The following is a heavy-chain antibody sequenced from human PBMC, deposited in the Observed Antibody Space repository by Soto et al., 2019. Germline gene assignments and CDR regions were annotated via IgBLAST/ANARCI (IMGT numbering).Heavy chain of an antibody. V-gene: IGHV1-18*01. J-gene: IGHJ5*02. CDR1: GYTFTSYG. D-gene: IGHD2-2*01. Sequence: ASVKVSCKASGYTFTSYGISWVRQAPGQGLEWMGWISAYNGNTNYAQKLQGRVTMTTDTSTSTAYMELRSLRSDDTAVYYCARGGGYCSSTSCPDTANWFDPWGQGTLVTVSS. CDR3: ARGGGYCSSTSCPDTANWFDP. CDR2: ISAYNGNT.